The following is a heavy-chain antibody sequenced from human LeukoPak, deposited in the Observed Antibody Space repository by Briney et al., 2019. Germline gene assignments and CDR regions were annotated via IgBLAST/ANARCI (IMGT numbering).Heavy chain of an antibody. CDR2: IYWDDDK. J-gene: IGHJ4*02. CDR1: GFSLSTSGVG. CDR3: AHGARYYYGSGSPLDY. D-gene: IGHD3-10*01. V-gene: IGHV2-5*02. Sequence: SGPTLVKPTQTLTLTCTFSGFSLSTSGVGVGWIRQPPGKALEWLALIYWDDDKRYSPSLKSRLTITKDTSKNQVVLTMTNMDPVDTATYYCAHGARYYYGSGSPLDYWGQGTLVTVSS.